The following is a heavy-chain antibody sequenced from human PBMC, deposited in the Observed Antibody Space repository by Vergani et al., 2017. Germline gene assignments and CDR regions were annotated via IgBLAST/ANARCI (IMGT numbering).Heavy chain of an antibody. J-gene: IGHJ4*02. CDR2: IKSKTDGGTT. CDR3: TTSMIVVVMTTDY. CDR1: GFTFSNAW. Sequence: EVQLVESGGGLVKPGGSLRLSCAASGFTFSNAWMSWVRQAPGKGLEWVGRIKSKTDGGTTDYAAPVKGRFTISRDDSKNTLYLQMNSLKTEDTAVYYCTTSMIVVVMTTDYWGQGTLVTVSS. V-gene: IGHV3-15*01. D-gene: IGHD3-22*01.